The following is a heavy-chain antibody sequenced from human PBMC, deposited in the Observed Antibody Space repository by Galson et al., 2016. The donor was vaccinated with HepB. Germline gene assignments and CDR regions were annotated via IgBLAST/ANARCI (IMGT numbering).Heavy chain of an antibody. V-gene: IGHV3-13*01. CDR3: VRTTVGFSGYDSGMDV. J-gene: IGHJ6*02. Sequence: SLRLSCAASGFTSSHCDMHWVRLVAGRGLEWVSAIGSDGDTYYPGSVKGRFTVSRENAKNSLYLQMNNLRAGETAVYYCVRTTVGFSGYDSGMDVWGQGTTVTVSS. CDR1: GFTSSHCD. D-gene: IGHD5-12*01. CDR2: IGSDGDT.